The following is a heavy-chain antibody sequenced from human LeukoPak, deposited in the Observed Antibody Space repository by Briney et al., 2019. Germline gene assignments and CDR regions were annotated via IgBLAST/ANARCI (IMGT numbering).Heavy chain of an antibody. CDR2: ISSSGSTI. J-gene: IGHJ6*02. Sequence: PGGSLRLSCAASGFTFSSYEMNWVRKAPGKGLEWVSYISSSGSTIYYADSVKGRFTISRDNAKNSLYLQMNSLRAEDTAVYYCARVPRVWFGEFGYYYGMDVWGQGTTVTVSS. CDR1: GFTFSSYE. CDR3: ARVPRVWFGEFGYYYGMDV. D-gene: IGHD3-10*01. V-gene: IGHV3-48*03.